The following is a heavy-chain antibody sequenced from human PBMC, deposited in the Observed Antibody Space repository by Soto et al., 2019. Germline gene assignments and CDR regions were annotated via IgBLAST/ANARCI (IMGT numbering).Heavy chain of an antibody. Sequence: SETLSLTCVVSGDSISSTHWWTWVRQTPGKGLEWIGEIYHSGSTKYNPSLKNRVTISVDKSNNQFSLKLKSVTAADTAVYYCAKKWGIASDAALDIWGQGTMVTVSS. CDR1: GDSISSTHW. J-gene: IGHJ3*02. V-gene: IGHV4-4*02. CDR3: AKKWGIASDAALDI. CDR2: IYHSGST. D-gene: IGHD6-13*01.